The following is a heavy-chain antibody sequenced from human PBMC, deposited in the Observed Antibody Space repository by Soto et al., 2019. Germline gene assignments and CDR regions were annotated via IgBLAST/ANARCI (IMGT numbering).Heavy chain of an antibody. CDR2: INPEGSAE. CDR3: ARHGVWCFDF. D-gene: IGHD2-8*02. CDR1: GFTFSSSW. Sequence: EMQLVESGGALVQPGGSLRLSCAASGFTFSSSWRAWVRQAPGKGLEWVANINPEGSAEYYVDSVKGRFTISRDHAKNSLYLQVNSLRLEDTALYYGARHGVWCFDFWGQGTLVSISS. V-gene: IGHV3-7*02. J-gene: IGHJ4*02.